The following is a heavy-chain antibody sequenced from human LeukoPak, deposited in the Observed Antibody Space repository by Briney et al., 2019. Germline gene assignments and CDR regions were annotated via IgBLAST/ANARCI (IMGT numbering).Heavy chain of an antibody. V-gene: IGHV3-30*03. CDR1: GFTFSSYG. D-gene: IGHD4-23*01. J-gene: IGHJ4*02. CDR3: ARELSTVVRGGYFDY. Sequence: GGSLRLSCAASGFTFSSYGMHWVRQAPGKGLEWVAVISYDGSNKYYADSVKGRFTISRDNSKNTLYLQMNSLRAEDTAVYYCARELSTVVRGGYFDYWGQGTLVTVSS. CDR2: ISYDGSNK.